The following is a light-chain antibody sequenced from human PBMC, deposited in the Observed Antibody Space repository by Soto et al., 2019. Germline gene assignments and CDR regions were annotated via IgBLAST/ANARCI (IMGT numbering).Light chain of an antibody. J-gene: IGKJ2*01. CDR2: GAS. CDR1: QSISSSY. V-gene: IGKV3-20*01. CDR3: QHYGSSPSYT. Sequence: EIVLTQSPSTLSLSPGERATLSCRASQSISSSYLAWYQQKPGQAPRLLIYGASSRATGIPDRFSGSGSGTDFTLTISRLEPEDFAVYYCQHYGSSPSYTFGQGTKLEIK.